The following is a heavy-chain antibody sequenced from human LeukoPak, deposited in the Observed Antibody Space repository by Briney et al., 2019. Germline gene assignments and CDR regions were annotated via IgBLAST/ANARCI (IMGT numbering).Heavy chain of an antibody. V-gene: IGHV3-23*01. CDR1: GFTFSSYA. CDR2: ISGSGGST. D-gene: IGHD3-3*01. Sequence: GGSLRISCAASGFTFSSYAMSWVRQAPGKGLEWVSAISGSGGSTYYADSVKGRFTISRDNSKNTLYLQMNSLRAEDTAVYYCAGYYDFWSGYYNTHYYYGMDVWGQGTTVTVSS. CDR3: AGYYDFWSGYYNTHYYYGMDV. J-gene: IGHJ6*02.